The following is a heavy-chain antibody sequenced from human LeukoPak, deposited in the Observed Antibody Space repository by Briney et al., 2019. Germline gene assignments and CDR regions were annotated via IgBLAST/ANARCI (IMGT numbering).Heavy chain of an antibody. CDR3: ARSYSEGNYWYGMDV. Sequence: GGSLRLSCAASGFIFSSYAMSWVRQAPGKGLEWVSAISGSGSSTYYADSVKGRFTISRDNSKNTLYLEMNSLRAEDTAVYYCARSYSEGNYWYGMDVWGQGTTVTVSS. D-gene: IGHD2-15*01. CDR2: ISGSGSST. CDR1: GFIFSSYA. V-gene: IGHV3-23*01. J-gene: IGHJ6*02.